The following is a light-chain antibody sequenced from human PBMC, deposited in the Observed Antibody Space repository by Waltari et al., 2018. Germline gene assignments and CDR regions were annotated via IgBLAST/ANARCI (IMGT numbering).Light chain of an antibody. CDR3: LLYMGSGIWV. CDR1: SCSLPSTSY. CDR2: KAN. V-gene: IGLV8-61*01. Sequence: QTVVTQEPSLSVSPGGTVTLTFAFSSCSLPSTSYPSWYQQSPGQTPRTLVYKANIRSSGVPDRFSGSVLGNKAVLIITGAQAEDESTYYCLLYMGSGIWVFGGGTKLTVL. J-gene: IGLJ3*02.